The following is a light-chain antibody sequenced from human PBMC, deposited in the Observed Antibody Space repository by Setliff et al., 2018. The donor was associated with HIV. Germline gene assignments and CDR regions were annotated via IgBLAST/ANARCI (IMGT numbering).Light chain of an antibody. CDR1: SSDLGSYHL. V-gene: IGLV2-23*01. Sequence: QSALTQPASVSGSPGQSITISCTGTSSDLGSYHLVSWYQHHPGKAPKLMIYEGSQRPSGVSTRFSGSTSGDTASLTIAGLQAEDEADYYCCSYVAGSHYVFGTGTKATVL. CDR3: CSYVAGSHYV. J-gene: IGLJ1*01. CDR2: EGS.